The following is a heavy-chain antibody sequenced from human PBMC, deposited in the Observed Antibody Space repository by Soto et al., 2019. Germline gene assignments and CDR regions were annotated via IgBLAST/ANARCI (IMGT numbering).Heavy chain of an antibody. CDR3: AKELRYSGSYSLDY. V-gene: IGHV3-23*01. Sequence: GGSLRLSCAASGFTFSTYAMSWVRQAPGKGLEWVSAISGSGGSTYYADSVKGRFTISRDNSKNTLYLQMNSLRAEDTAVYYCAKELRYSGSYSLDYWGQGTLVTVSS. J-gene: IGHJ4*02. D-gene: IGHD1-26*01. CDR1: GFTFSTYA. CDR2: ISGSGGST.